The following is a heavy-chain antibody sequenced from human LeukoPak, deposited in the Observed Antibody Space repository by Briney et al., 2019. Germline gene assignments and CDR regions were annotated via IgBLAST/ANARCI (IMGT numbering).Heavy chain of an antibody. CDR3: ARDGGSDYGDYGEPYYFDY. V-gene: IGHV3-30*04. CDR2: ISYDGSNK. Sequence: GGSLRLSCAASGFTFSSYAMHWVRQAPGKGLEWVAVISYDGSNKYYADSVKGRFTISRDNSKNTLYLQMDSLRAEDTAVYYCARDGGSDYGDYGEPYYFDYWGQGTLVTVSS. J-gene: IGHJ4*02. CDR1: GFTFSSYA. D-gene: IGHD4-17*01.